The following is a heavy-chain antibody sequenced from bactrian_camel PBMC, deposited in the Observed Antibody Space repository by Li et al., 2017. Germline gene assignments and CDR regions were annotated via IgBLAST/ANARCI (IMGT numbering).Heavy chain of an antibody. CDR1: GFRFSANC. CDR3: AISFQLPCLGSDGRAYAS. CDR2: LYTGGAPP. D-gene: IGHD1*01. Sequence: QLVESGGGSVQAGGSLTLSCAYSGFRFSANCIGWFRQVPGKEREAVATLYTGGAPPYLHDSAKGRFRISIDNGKNTVYLEMNNLKPEDTAMYFCAISFQLPCLGSDGRAYASWGQGTQVTVS. J-gene: IGHJ6*01. V-gene: IGHV3S66*01.